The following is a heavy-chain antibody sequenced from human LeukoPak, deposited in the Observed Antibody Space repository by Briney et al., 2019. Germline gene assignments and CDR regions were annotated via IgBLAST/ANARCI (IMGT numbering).Heavy chain of an antibody. Sequence: SETLSLTCAVSGGSFSGYYWTWIRQPPGKGLEWIGEINHSGSANYNPSLKSRVTISLDTSKNQFSLKLSSVTAADTAVYYCARGTPHYYYYGMDVWGQGTTVTVSS. CDR3: ARGTPHYYYYGMDV. V-gene: IGHV4-34*01. J-gene: IGHJ6*02. CDR2: INHSGSA. CDR1: GGSFSGYY.